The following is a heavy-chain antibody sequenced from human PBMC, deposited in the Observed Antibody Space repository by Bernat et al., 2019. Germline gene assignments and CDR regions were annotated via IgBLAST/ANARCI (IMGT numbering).Heavy chain of an antibody. CDR1: GFTFSSYW. V-gene: IGHV3-7*03. D-gene: IGHD4-11*01. CDR2: IKQDGSEK. CDR3: ASAPMTTVTTSSLDYMDV. Sequence: EVQLVESGGGLVQPGGSLRLSCAASGFTFSSYWMSWVRQAPGKGLEWVANIKQDGSEKYYGDSVKGRFTNSRDNAKNSLYLQMNSLRAEDTAVYYCASAPMTTVTTSSLDYMDVWGKGTTVTVSS. J-gene: IGHJ6*03.